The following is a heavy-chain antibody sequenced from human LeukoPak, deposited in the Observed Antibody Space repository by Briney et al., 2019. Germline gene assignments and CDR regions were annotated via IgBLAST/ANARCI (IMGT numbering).Heavy chain of an antibody. D-gene: IGHD6-13*01. Sequence: SGTLSLTCAVSGGSISSSNWWSWARRPPGKGRGWIGEIYHSGSTNYNRSLKIRVTISVDNSKNQFSLKLSSVTAADTAVYFCASYSSSWYGNWFDPWGQGTLVTVSS. CDR3: ASYSSSWYGNWFDP. CDR1: GGSISSSNW. V-gene: IGHV4-4*02. J-gene: IGHJ5*02. CDR2: IYHSGST.